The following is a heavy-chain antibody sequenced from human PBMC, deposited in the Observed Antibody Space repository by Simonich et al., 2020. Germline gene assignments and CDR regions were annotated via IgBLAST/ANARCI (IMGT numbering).Heavy chain of an antibody. D-gene: IGHD3-22*01. Sequence: GGGLVQPGRSLRLSCAASGFTFSSYAMSWVRQAPGKVLEWVSAIIGSGGSTYYADSVKGRFTISRENSKNTLYLQMNSLRAEDTAVYYCAKDLGERITMIVVVIDAFDIWGQGTMVTVSS. CDR2: IIGSGGST. CDR1: GFTFSSYA. CDR3: AKDLGERITMIVVVIDAFDI. J-gene: IGHJ3*02. V-gene: IGHV3-23*01.